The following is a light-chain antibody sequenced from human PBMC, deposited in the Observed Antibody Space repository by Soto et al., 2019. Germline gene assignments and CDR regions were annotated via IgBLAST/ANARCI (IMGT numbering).Light chain of an antibody. CDR2: AAS. Sequence: DTVMTQSPATLSVSPGERATLSCRASQSVRSNLAWYQQKPGQAPRLVIYAASTRATGIPDRFSGSVSGTEFTLTISSLQSEDFAVYYCQQYNEWPPFTFGQGTRLEI. V-gene: IGKV3-15*01. CDR1: QSVRSN. J-gene: IGKJ5*01. CDR3: QQYNEWPPFT.